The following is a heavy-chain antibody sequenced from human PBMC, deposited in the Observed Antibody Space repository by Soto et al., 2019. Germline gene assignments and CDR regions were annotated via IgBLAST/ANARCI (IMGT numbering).Heavy chain of an antibody. CDR2: INSDGSST. Sequence: GGSLRLSCAASGLTFSSYAMNWVRQAPGKGLVWVSRINSDGSSTSYADSVKGRFTISRDNAKNTLYLQMNSLRAEDTAVYYCAVAVAGPTAIGYWGQGTLVTVSS. J-gene: IGHJ4*02. CDR1: GLTFSSYA. D-gene: IGHD6-19*01. CDR3: AVAVAGPTAIGY. V-gene: IGHV3-74*01.